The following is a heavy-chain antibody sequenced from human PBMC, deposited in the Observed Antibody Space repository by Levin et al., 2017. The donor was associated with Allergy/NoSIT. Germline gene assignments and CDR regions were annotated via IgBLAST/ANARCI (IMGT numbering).Heavy chain of an antibody. D-gene: IGHD4/OR15-4a*01. J-gene: IGHJ3*02. CDR2: IYPGDSDT. CDR3: ARRLWQDDAFDI. V-gene: IGHV5-51*01. Sequence: GGSLRLSCKGSGYSFTSYWIGWVRQMPGKGLEWMGIIYPGDSDTRYSPSFQGQVTISADKSISTAYLQWSSLKASDTAMYYCARRLWQDDAFDIWGQGTMVTVSS. CDR1: GYSFTSYW.